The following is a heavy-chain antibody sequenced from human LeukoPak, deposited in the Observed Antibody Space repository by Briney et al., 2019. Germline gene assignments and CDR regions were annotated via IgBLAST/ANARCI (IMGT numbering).Heavy chain of an antibody. J-gene: IGHJ4*02. V-gene: IGHV1-24*01. D-gene: IGHD2-2*01. CDR1: GYTLTELS. CDR2: FDPEDGET. CDR3: ATAVGCSSTSCYYFDY. Sequence: ASVTVSCKVSGYTLTELSMHWVRQAPGKGLEWMGGFDPEDGETIYAQKFQGRVTMTEDTSTDTAYMELSSLRSEDTAVYYCATAVGCSSTSCYYFDYWGQGTLVTVSS.